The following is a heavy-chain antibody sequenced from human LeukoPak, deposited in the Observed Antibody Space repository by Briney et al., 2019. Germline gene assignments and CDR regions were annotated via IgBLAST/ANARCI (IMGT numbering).Heavy chain of an antibody. D-gene: IGHD4-23*01. CDR1: GGSLSGYY. CDR3: ASDYGGNFPDAFDI. V-gene: IGHV4-59*01. Sequence: SETLSLTCAVYGGSLSGYYWSWIRQPPGKGLEWIGYIYYSGSTNYNPSLKSRVTISVDTSKNQFSLKLSSVTAADTAVYYCASDYGGNFPDAFDIWGQGTMVTVSS. J-gene: IGHJ3*02. CDR2: IYYSGST.